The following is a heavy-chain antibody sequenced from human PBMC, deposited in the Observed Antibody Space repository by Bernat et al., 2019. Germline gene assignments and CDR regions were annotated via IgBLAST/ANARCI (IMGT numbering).Heavy chain of an antibody. CDR1: GFTFSSYS. V-gene: IGHV3-21*01. Sequence: EVQLVESGGGLVKPGGSLRLSCAASGFTFSSYSMNWVRQAPGKGLDWVSSISSSSSYIYYADSVKGRFTISRDNAKNSLYLQMNSLRAEDTAVYYCARWRYYYDSSGYSFFDYWGQGTLVTVSS. J-gene: IGHJ4*02. CDR3: ARWRYYYDSSGYSFFDY. CDR2: ISSSSSYI. D-gene: IGHD3-22*01.